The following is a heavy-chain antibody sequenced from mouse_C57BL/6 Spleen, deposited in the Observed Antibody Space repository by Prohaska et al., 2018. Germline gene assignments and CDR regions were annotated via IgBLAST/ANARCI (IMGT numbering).Heavy chain of an antibody. V-gene: IGHV1-69*01. CDR2: IDPSDSYT. Sequence: QVQLQQPGAELVMPGASVKLSCKASGYTFTSYWMHWVKQRPGQGLEWIGEIDPSDSYTNYNQKFKGKATLTVDKSSSTAYMQLSSMTSEESAVYYCARITTLAATAYWGQGTTLTVS. J-gene: IGHJ2*01. CDR3: ARITTLAATAY. CDR1: GYTFTSYW. D-gene: IGHD1-1*01.